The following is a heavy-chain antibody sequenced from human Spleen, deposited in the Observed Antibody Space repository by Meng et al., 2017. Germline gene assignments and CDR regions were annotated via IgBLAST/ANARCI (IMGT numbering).Heavy chain of an antibody. CDR2: IHLGGRP. D-gene: IGHD2-15*01. V-gene: IGHV4-4*02. CDR3: ARDLEYCSGGSCGYNWFDP. J-gene: IGHJ5*02. Sequence: VPPQGSGPGLVEPSGTLSPTCAASGASLATTNWWGWVRQPPGKGLEWIGEIHLGGRPNYSPSLKSRVTISVDKSNNELSLKLTSVTAADTAVYYCARDLEYCSGGSCGYNWFDPWGQGTLVTVSS. CDR1: GASLATTNW.